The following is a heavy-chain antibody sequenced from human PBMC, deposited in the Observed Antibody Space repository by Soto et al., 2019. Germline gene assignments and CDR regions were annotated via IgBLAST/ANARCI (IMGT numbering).Heavy chain of an antibody. V-gene: IGHV1-18*01. CDR3: ARDLGLGDTMIVVHYYYYGMDV. J-gene: IGHJ6*02. CDR2: ISAYNGNT. D-gene: IGHD3-22*01. Sequence: ASVKVSCKASGYTVTSYGISWVRQAPGQGLEWMGWISAYNGNTNYAQKLQGRVTMTTDTSTSTAYMELRSLRSDDTAVYYCARDLGLGDTMIVVHYYYYGMDVWGQGTTVTVSS. CDR1: GYTVTSYG.